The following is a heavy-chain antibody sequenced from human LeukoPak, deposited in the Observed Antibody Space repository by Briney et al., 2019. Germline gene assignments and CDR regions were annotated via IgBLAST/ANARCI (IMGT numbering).Heavy chain of an antibody. CDR1: GFTFISYW. J-gene: IGHJ3*02. Sequence: GGSLRLSSEASGFTFISYWMSWVRQAPGKGLEWVANIKQDGSEKYYVDSVKGRFTISRDNAKNSLYLQMNSLRAEDTAVYYCARWGTYSSSWLGAFDIWGQGTMVTVSS. CDR2: IKQDGSEK. V-gene: IGHV3-7*05. CDR3: ARWGTYSSSWLGAFDI. D-gene: IGHD6-13*01.